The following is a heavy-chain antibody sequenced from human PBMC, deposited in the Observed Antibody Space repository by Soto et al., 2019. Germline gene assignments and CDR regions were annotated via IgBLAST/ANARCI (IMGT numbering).Heavy chain of an antibody. Sequence: SETLSLTCTVSGGSISSGDYYWSWIRQPPCKGLDWIGYIYYSGRTYYNPSLKSRVTISVDTSENQCSLKLSSVTAADTAVYYCARDFLEWLSPSHLQYYYYYGMDVWGQGXTVTVYS. CDR2: IYYSGRT. J-gene: IGHJ6*02. CDR3: ARDFLEWLSPSHLQYYYYYGMDV. D-gene: IGHD3-3*01. V-gene: IGHV4-30-4*01. CDR1: GGSISSGDYY.